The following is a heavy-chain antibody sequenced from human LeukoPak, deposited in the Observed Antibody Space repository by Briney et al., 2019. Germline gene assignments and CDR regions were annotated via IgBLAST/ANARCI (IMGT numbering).Heavy chain of an antibody. D-gene: IGHD2-2*01. CDR1: GYTFTSYG. Sequence: ASVKVSCKASGYTFTSYGISWVRQAPGQGLEWMGWISPHNGNTNFAQKFQGRVTMTTDTSTSTAYMELRSLRSDDTDVYYCARDGAGSCSSTSCYGGEYGMDVWGEGTTVSVCS. CDR3: ARDGAGSCSSTSCYGGEYGMDV. J-gene: IGHJ6*01. CDR2: ISPHNGNT. V-gene: IGHV1-18*01.